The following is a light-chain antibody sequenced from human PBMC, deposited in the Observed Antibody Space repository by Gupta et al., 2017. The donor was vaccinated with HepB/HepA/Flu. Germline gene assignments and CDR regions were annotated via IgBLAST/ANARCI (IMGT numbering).Light chain of an antibody. Sequence: IVFTQSPGTLSLSPGERATLSCRASQSVSSSYLAWYQQKPGQAPRLLIYGASSRATGIPDRFSGSGSGTDFTLTISRLEPEDFAVYYGQQDGSSQHFGGGTKVEIK. J-gene: IGKJ4*01. V-gene: IGKV3-20*01. CDR3: QQDGSSQH. CDR1: QSVSSSY. CDR2: GAS.